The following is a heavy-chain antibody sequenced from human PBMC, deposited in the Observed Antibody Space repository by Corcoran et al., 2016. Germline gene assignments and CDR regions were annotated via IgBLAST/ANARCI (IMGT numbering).Heavy chain of an antibody. CDR1: GFTFSAYG. Sequence: QVQLVESGGGVVQPGTSLRLSCAASGFTFSAYGMHWVRQAPGKGLEWVASIWHDGGRASYADSVKGRFIISRDNARNTLYLQMSSLRAEDTAFYHCARDYTTSWTPGYWCQGTLVTVSS. V-gene: IGHV3-33*01. CDR2: IWHDGGRA. D-gene: IGHD2-2*01. CDR3: ARDYTTSWTPGY. J-gene: IGHJ4*02.